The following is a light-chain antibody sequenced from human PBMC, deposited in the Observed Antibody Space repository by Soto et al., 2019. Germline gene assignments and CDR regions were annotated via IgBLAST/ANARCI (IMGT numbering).Light chain of an antibody. CDR1: QSVGSY. J-gene: IGKJ5*01. Sequence: EIVLIQSPATLSLSPGERATLSCRASQSVGSYLAWYQHKPGQAPRLLISDASNRATGIPARFSGSGSETDFTLTISSLEPEDFAVYYCQQRSNWPLFGQGTRLEIK. CDR3: QQRSNWPL. V-gene: IGKV3-11*01. CDR2: DAS.